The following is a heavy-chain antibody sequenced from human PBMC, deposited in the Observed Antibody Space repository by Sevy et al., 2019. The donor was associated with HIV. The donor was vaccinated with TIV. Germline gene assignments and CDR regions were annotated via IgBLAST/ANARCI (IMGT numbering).Heavy chain of an antibody. D-gene: IGHD6-13*01. V-gene: IGHV3-72*01. CDR2: TRNKADGYTT. J-gene: IGHJ4*02. CDR1: GFTFSGHY. CDR3: ATHAGIAAAGRVFDY. Sequence: GSLGLFFLGSGFTFSGHYMEWVRQAPGKGLGGVGRTRNKADGYTTEYAASVKGRFTISRDESKNSLYVQMNSLKAEDTAVYYCATHAGIAAAGRVFDYWGQGTLVTVSS.